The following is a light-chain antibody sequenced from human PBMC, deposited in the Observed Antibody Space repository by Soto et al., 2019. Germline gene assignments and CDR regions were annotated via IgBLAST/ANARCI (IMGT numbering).Light chain of an antibody. CDR2: EAS. V-gene: IGKV1-5*03. CDR3: LQYNSYSPFT. Sequence: DIQMTQSPSTLSASVGDRVIITCRARQRISSSLAWYQHKPGKAPNLLIYEASSLKSGVPSRFGGSGSGTEFPLTISSLQPDDFAAYYCLQYNSYSPFTFGQGTRLESK. CDR1: QRISSS. J-gene: IGKJ5*01.